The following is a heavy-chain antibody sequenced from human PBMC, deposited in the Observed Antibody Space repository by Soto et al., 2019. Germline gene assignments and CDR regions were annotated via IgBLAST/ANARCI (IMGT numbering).Heavy chain of an antibody. V-gene: IGHV4-39*01. D-gene: IGHD4-17*01. CDR1: GGSISSSSYY. Sequence: QLQLQESGPGLVKSSETLSLTCTVSGGSISSSSYYWGWIRQPPGKGLEWIGSIYYSGSTYYNSSLKSLVTISVDTSKNQFSLKVSSVTAADTAVYYCARHDRDYGDQIDYWGQGTLVTVSS. J-gene: IGHJ4*02. CDR3: ARHDRDYGDQIDY. CDR2: IYYSGST.